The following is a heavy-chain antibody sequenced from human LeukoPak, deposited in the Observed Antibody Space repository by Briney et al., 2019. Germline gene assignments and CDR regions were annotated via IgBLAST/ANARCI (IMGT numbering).Heavy chain of an antibody. D-gene: IGHD3-10*01. CDR1: GGSFSGYY. J-gene: IGHJ4*02. Sequence: PSETLSLTCAVYGGSFSGYYWSWIRQPPGKGLEWIGEINHSGSTNYNPSLKSRVTISVDTSKNQFSLKLSSVTAADTAVYYCARVQDYYGSGSYYSPFDYWGQGTLVTVSS. CDR2: INHSGST. V-gene: IGHV4-34*01. CDR3: ARVQDYYGSGSYYSPFDY.